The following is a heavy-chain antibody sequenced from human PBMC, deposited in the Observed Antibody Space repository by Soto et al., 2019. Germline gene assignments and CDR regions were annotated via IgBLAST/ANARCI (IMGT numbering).Heavy chain of an antibody. J-gene: IGHJ6*02. D-gene: IGHD3-10*01. CDR3: ASAYGSRSIGYYYGMAV. CDR1: GGSIRREH. V-gene: IGHV4-59*01. CDR2: IYYSGST. Sequence: SETLSLSCTVSGGSIRREHWSWIRQPPGKGLEWIGYIYYSGSTNYNPSLKSRVTISVDTSKNQFSLKLSSVTAADTAVYYCASAYGSRSIGYYYGMAVWAQGTTVTVS.